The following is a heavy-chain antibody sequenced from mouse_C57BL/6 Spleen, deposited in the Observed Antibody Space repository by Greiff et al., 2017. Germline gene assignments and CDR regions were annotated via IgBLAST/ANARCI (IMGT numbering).Heavy chain of an antibody. CDR2: ISYDGSN. Sequence: EVKLMESGPGLVKPSQSLSLTCSVTGYSITSGYYWNWIRQFPGNKLEWMGSISYDGSNNYNPSLKNRISITRDTSKNQFFLKLNSVTTEDTATYYCARGYDYDEGMDYWGQGTSVTVSS. CDR1: GYSITSGYY. D-gene: IGHD2-4*01. J-gene: IGHJ4*01. CDR3: ARGYDYDEGMDY. V-gene: IGHV3-6*01.